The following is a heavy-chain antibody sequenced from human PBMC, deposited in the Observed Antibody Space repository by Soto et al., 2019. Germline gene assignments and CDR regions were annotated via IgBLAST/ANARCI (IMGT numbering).Heavy chain of an antibody. CDR3: TTDRYSSPRY. J-gene: IGHJ4*02. CDR1: GLTFSNAW. CDR2: IKSKTDGGKT. Sequence: GGSLRLSCAASGLTFSNAWMSWVRQAPGKGLEWVGRIKSKTDGGKTDYAAPVKGRFSISKDDSKITPFMQMNSLKTEDTAVYYCTTDRYSSPRYWGQGTLVTVSS. D-gene: IGHD6-19*01. V-gene: IGHV3-15*01.